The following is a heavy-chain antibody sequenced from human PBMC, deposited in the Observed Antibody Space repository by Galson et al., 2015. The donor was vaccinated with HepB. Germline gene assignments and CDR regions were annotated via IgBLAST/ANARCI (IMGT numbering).Heavy chain of an antibody. CDR2: IAHDGSIG. D-gene: IGHD2-8*02. CDR3: AKEISMYASLWYWYD. CDR1: GFTFSNYG. Sequence: SLRLSCAASGFTFSNYGMHWVRQAPGKGLEWLGVIAHDGSIGYYAGSVKGRFTISRDNSKNTLYLQMNSLRAEDTALYYCAKEISMYASLWYWYDWGQGTLVTVSS. V-gene: IGHV3-30*18. J-gene: IGHJ4*02.